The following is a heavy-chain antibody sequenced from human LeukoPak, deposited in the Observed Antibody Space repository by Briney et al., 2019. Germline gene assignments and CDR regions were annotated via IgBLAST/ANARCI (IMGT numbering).Heavy chain of an antibody. CDR3: ARVVKGTGSTAFGFDY. J-gene: IGHJ4*02. V-gene: IGHV4-59*01. CDR2: IFYTGNT. Sequence: PSETLSLTCTVSGGSMTPYYWSWIRQSPEKGLGWIGYIFYTGNTNYNPALKSRVTISVDTSKNQFSLKLSSVTAADTAFYYCARVVKGTGSTAFGFDYWGQGTLVTVSS. CDR1: GGSMTPYY. D-gene: IGHD2-8*02.